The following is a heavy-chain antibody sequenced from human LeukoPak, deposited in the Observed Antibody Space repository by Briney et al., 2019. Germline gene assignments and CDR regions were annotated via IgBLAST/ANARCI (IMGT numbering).Heavy chain of an antibody. CDR2: TNHLGST. V-gene: IGHV4-34*01. CDR1: GGSFSDYD. J-gene: IGHJ5*02. CDR3: ATWFAVLGTSWFDP. D-gene: IGHD3-10*01. Sequence: PSETLSLTCAVYGGSFSDYDWSWIRQPPGKGLEWIGETNHLGSTNYNPSLKSRLTISVDTSKNQFSLQLTSVSAADTAVYYCATWFAVLGTSWFDPWGLGTLVTVSS.